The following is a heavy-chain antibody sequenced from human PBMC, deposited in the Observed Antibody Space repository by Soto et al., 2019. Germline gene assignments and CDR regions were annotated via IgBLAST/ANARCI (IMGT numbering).Heavy chain of an antibody. CDR2: IKQDGSEK. CDR3: ARTIVVVVPDNFDH. D-gene: IGHD3-22*01. CDR1: RFTIGDYW. Sequence: GGSLRLSCAASRFTIGDYWMSWVRQAPGKGLEWVANIKQDGSEKYYVDSVKGRFTISRDSAKNSLYLQMNSLRGEDTAVYYCARTIVVVVPDNFDHWGQGTLVTVSS. V-gene: IGHV3-7*01. J-gene: IGHJ4*02.